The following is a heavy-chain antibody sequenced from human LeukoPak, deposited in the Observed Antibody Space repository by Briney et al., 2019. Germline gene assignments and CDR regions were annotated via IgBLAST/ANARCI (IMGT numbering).Heavy chain of an antibody. CDR3: AKYSSDWYADY. J-gene: IGHJ4*02. D-gene: IGHD6-19*01. CDR1: GFTFSSFA. Sequence: PGGSLRLSCAASGFTFSSFALSWVRQTPEKGLEWVSTLSGSGGNTFYTDSVEGRFTISRDNSKNTLYLQMNSLRAEDTALYYCAKYSSDWYADYWGQGTLVTVSP. V-gene: IGHV3-23*01. CDR2: LSGSGGNT.